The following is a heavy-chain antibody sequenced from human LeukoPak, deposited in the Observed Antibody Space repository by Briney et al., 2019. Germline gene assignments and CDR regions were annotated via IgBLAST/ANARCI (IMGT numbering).Heavy chain of an antibody. J-gene: IGHJ5*02. CDR2: INPSGGST. CDR3: ARDVDPSYDPTAWFDP. Sequence: ASVKVSCKASGYTFTSYYMHWVRQAPGQGLEWMGIINPSGGSTSYAQKFQGRVTMTRDTSTSTVYMELSSLRSDDTAVYYCARDVDPSYDPTAWFDPWGQGTLVTVSS. D-gene: IGHD5-18*01. V-gene: IGHV1-46*01. CDR1: GYTFTSYY.